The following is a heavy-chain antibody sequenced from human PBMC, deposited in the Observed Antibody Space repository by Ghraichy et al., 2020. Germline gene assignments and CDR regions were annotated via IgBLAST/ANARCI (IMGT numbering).Heavy chain of an antibody. J-gene: IGHJ5*02. D-gene: IGHD2-8*01. CDR2: INSDGSST. CDR1: GFTFSSYW. CDR3: ARPPYCTNGVCKDNWFDP. V-gene: IGHV3-74*01. Sequence: GGSLTLSCAASGFTFSSYWMHWVRQAPGKGLVWVSRINSDGSSTSYADSVKGRFTISRDNAKNTLYLQMNSLRAEDTAVYYCARPPYCTNGVCKDNWFDPWGQGTLVTVSS.